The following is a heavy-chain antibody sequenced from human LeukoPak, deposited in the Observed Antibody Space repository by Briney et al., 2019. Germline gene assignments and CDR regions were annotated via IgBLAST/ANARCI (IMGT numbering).Heavy chain of an antibody. CDR2: ISYDGSNK. Sequence: GRSLRLSCAASGFTFSSYAMHWVRQAPGKGLEWVALISYDGSNKYYADSVKARFIISRDNSKNTVYLQMNSLRAEDTAVYYCAKEPNYYDSSGYVYWGQGTLVTVSS. CDR1: GFTFSSYA. CDR3: AKEPNYYDSSGYVY. V-gene: IGHV3-30*04. D-gene: IGHD3-22*01. J-gene: IGHJ4*02.